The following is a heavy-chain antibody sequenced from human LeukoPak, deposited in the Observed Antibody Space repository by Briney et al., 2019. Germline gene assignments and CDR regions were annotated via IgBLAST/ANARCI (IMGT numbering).Heavy chain of an antibody. V-gene: IGHV3-74*01. Sequence: GSLRLSCAASGFTFSRYWMSWVRQAPGKGLVWVSRIDGDGSSTNYADSVKGRFTISRDNAKNTLYLQMNSLRAEDTAVYYCARGYSGYFYYWGQGTLVTVSS. CDR3: ARGYSGYFYY. D-gene: IGHD5-12*01. CDR2: IDGDGSST. CDR1: GFTFSRYW. J-gene: IGHJ4*02.